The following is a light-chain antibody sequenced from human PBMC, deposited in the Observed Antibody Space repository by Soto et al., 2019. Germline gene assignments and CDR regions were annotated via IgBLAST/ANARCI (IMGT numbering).Light chain of an antibody. Sequence: DIQMTQSPSTLSGSVGDRVTITCRASESVGSRLAWYQQKPGKAPKLLIFSASRLEGGVPSRFSGSGSGTQFTLTISSLQLEDLATYYCQQYGSSVSFGQGTKVDIK. J-gene: IGKJ1*01. CDR3: QQYGSSVS. V-gene: IGKV1-5*01. CDR2: SAS. CDR1: ESVGSR.